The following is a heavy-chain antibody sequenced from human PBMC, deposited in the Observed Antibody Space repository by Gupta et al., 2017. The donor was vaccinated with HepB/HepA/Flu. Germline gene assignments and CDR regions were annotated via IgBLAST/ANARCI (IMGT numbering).Heavy chain of an antibody. CDR1: GGSFSGYY. CDR3: ARVGLWSGYYTFYYYYGMDV. D-gene: IGHD3-3*01. J-gene: IGHJ6*02. CDR2: INHSGST. V-gene: IGHV4-34*01. Sequence: QVQLQQWGTGLLKPSETLSLTCAVYGGSFSGYYWGWIRQPPGKGLEWIGEINHSGSTNYNPSLKSRVTISVDTSKNQFSLKLSSVTAADTAVYYCARVGLWSGYYTFYYYYGMDVWGQGTTVTVSS.